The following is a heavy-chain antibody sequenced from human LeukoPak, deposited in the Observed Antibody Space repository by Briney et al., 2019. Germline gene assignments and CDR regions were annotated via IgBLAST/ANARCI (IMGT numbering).Heavy chain of an antibody. CDR3: ARLGVQRSIAARPRMSDY. J-gene: IGHJ4*02. D-gene: IGHD6-6*01. CDR2: LNLSGST. CDR1: GGSFSGYY. V-gene: IGHV4-34*01. Sequence: SETLSLTCAVYGGSFSGYYWSWIRNPQGKGWKGMGKLNLSGSTNYNPSLKSRVTISVDTSKNQFSLKLSSVTAADTAVYYCARLGVQRSIAARPRMSDYWGQGTLVTVSS.